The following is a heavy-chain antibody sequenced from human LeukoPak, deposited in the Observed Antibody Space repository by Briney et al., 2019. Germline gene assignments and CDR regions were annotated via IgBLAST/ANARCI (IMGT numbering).Heavy chain of an antibody. CDR1: GFTFSSYE. D-gene: IGHD4-17*01. V-gene: IGHV3-48*03. CDR3: AREVTVTTSPDY. CDR2: ISSSGSTI. J-gene: IGHJ4*02. Sequence: GGSLRLSCAASGFTFSSYEMNWVRQAPGKGLEWVSYISSSGSTIYYADSVKGRFTISRDNAKNSLYLQMNSLRAEDTAVYYCAREVTVTTSPDYWGQGTLVTVSS.